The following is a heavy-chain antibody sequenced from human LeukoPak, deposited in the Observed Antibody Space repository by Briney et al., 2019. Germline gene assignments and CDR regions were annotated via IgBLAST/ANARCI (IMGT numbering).Heavy chain of an antibody. CDR2: ITGDGGST. Sequence: GGSLRLSCAASGFTFDDYAMHWVRQAPGKGLEWVSFITGDGGSTYYADSVKGRFSISRDNSKNSLYLQMNSLKTEDTALYYCEKNKEETVKFWGGRGTLAT. J-gene: IGHJ4*02. CDR1: GFTFDDYA. V-gene: IGHV3-43*02. D-gene: IGHD1-1*01. CDR3: EKNKEETVKFW.